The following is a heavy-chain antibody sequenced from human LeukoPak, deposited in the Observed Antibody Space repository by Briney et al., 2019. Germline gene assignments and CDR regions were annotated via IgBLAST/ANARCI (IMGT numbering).Heavy chain of an antibody. Sequence: SETLSLTCTVSGGSISTYYWSWIRQPPGKGLEWIGYIYYSGSTNYNPSLKSRVTISIDTSKNQFSLRLSSVIAADTAVYYCAREWQQLVPRYFDLWGRGTLVTVSS. D-gene: IGHD6-13*01. J-gene: IGHJ2*01. CDR1: GGSISTYY. CDR3: AREWQQLVPRYFDL. CDR2: IYYSGST. V-gene: IGHV4-59*01.